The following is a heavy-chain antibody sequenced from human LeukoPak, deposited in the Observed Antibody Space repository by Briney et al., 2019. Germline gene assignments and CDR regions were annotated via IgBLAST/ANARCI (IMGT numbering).Heavy chain of an antibody. CDR2: ISGSGGST. CDR3: AKDLGPIFGVVTYYFDY. CDR1: GFTFSSYA. V-gene: IGHV3-23*01. J-gene: IGHJ4*02. D-gene: IGHD3-3*01. Sequence: GGSLRLSCTASGFTFSSYAMSWVRQAPGKGLEWVSAISGSGGSTYYADSVKGRFTISRDNSKNTLYLQMNSLRAEDTAVYYCAKDLGPIFGVVTYYFDYWGQGTLVTVSS.